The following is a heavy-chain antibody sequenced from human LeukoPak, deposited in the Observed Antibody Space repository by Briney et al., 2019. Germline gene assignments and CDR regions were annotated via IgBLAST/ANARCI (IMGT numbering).Heavy chain of an antibody. CDR2: ISSSSSYI. CDR3: ARDLPPNYYGMDV. V-gene: IGHV3-21*01. CDR1: GFTFSSYS. J-gene: IGHJ6*02. D-gene: IGHD5/OR15-5a*01. Sequence: GGSLRLSCAASGFTFSSYSMNWVRQAPGKGLEWVSSISSSSSYIYYADSVKGRFTISRDNAKNSLYLQMNSLRAEDTAVYYCARDLPPNYYGMDVWGQGTTVTVSS.